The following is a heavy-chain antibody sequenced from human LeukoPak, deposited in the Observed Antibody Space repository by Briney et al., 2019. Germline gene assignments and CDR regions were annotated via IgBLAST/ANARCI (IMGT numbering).Heavy chain of an antibody. CDR2: ISGSGGST. J-gene: IGHJ4*02. CDR3: AKISVYDIRAQPNYFGY. D-gene: IGHD2-8*01. CDR1: GFTFDDYA. V-gene: IGHV3-23*01. Sequence: TGGSLRLSCAASGFTFDDYAMHWVRQAPGKGLEWVSAISGSGGSTYYADSVKGRFTISRDNSKNTLYLQMNSLRAEDTAVYYCAKISVYDIRAQPNYFGYWGQGTLVTVSS.